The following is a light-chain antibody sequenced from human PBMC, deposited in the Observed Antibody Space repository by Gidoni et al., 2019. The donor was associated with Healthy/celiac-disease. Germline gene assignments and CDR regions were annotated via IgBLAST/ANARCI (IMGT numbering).Light chain of an antibody. Sequence: DIQMTQSPSTLSASVGDRVTITCRASESISNWLAWSQHRPGRAPRLMIYEWSNLESGVPSRFSGGGSGTEFTLTITSLQSDDFATYYCQQYSRYPYNLGQGTKLEIK. CDR1: ESISNW. CDR3: QQYSRYPYN. CDR2: EWS. J-gene: IGKJ2*01. V-gene: IGKV1-5*03.